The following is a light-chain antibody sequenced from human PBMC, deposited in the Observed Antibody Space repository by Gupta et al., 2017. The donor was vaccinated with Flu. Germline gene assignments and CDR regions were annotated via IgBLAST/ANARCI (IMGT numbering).Light chain of an antibody. Sequence: QLVLTQPPSASASLGPSVKLTCPLSSGRSNYAIAWHQQQPEKGPRYLMVLNSDGSHSKGDGIPDRFSGSSSGAERYLTISSLQSEDEADYYCQTWGTGFRVFGGGTKLTVL. CDR3: QTWGTGFRV. CDR2: LNSDGSH. J-gene: IGLJ3*02. CDR1: SGRSNYA. V-gene: IGLV4-69*01.